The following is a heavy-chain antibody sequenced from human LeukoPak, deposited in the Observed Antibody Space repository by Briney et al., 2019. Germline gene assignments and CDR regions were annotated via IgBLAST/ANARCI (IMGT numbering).Heavy chain of an antibody. CDR1: GGSFSGYY. CDR2: INHSGST. V-gene: IGHV4-34*01. CDR3: ARKPHRRYYKYSSSCWFDP. Sequence: KASETLSLTCAVYGGSFSGYYWSWIRQPPGKGLEWIGEINHSGSTNYNPSLKSRVTISVDTSKNQFSLKLSSVTAADTAVYYCARKPHRRYYKYSSSCWFDPWGQGTLVTVSS. J-gene: IGHJ5*02. D-gene: IGHD6-6*01.